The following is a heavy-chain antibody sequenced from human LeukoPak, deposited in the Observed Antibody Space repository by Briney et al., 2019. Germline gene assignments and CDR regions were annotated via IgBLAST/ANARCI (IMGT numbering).Heavy chain of an antibody. J-gene: IGHJ6*03. CDR3: AGCEGYYYYYMDV. CDR2: IYHSGST. D-gene: IGHD2-15*01. CDR1: GYSISSGYY. Sequence: SETLSLTCTVSGYSISSGYYWGWIRQPPGKGLEWIGSIYHSGSTYYNPSLKSRVTISVDTSKNQFSLKLSSVTAADTAVYYCAGCEGYYYYYMDVWGKGTTVTVSS. V-gene: IGHV4-38-2*02.